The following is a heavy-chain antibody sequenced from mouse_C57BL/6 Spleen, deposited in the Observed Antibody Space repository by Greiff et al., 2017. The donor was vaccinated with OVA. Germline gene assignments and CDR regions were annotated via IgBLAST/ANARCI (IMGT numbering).Heavy chain of an antibody. V-gene: IGHV1-80*01. CDR3: ARVLLRYYAMDY. CDR2: IYPGDGDT. D-gene: IGHD1-1*01. Sequence: QVQLQQSGAELVKPGASVKISCKASGYAFSSYWMNWVKQRPGKGLEWIGQIYPGDGDTNYNGKFKGKATLTADKSSSTAYMQLSSLTSEDSAVYFCARVLLRYYAMDYWGQGTSVTVSS. J-gene: IGHJ4*01. CDR1: GYAFSSYW.